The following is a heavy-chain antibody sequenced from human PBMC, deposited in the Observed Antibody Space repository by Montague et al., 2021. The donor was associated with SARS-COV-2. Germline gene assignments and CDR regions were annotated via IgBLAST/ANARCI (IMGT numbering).Heavy chain of an antibody. J-gene: IGHJ3*02. Sequence: SETLSPTCAVYGGSFSGYYWSWIRQPPGKGLEWIGEINHSGSTNYNPSRKSRVTISVDTSKNQFSLKLSSVTAADTAVYYCAIPMVRGFSRAFDIWGQGTMVTVSS. CDR2: INHSGST. CDR1: GGSFSGYY. CDR3: AIPMVRGFSRAFDI. V-gene: IGHV4-34*01. D-gene: IGHD3-10*01.